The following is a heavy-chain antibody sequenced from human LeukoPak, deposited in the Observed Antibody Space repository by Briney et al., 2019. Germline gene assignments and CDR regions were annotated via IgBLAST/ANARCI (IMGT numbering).Heavy chain of an antibody. Sequence: PGGSLRLSCVASGFTFSSHWMHWVRRAPGKGLVWVSRVNSDGSSTRYADSVQGRFTISRDIAKNTLFLQMNSLRVGDTAVYYCARGGRPPEALGDAFDIWGQGTMVTVSS. V-gene: IGHV3-74*01. D-gene: IGHD1-26*01. CDR1: GFTFSSHW. J-gene: IGHJ3*02. CDR2: VNSDGSST. CDR3: ARGGRPPEALGDAFDI.